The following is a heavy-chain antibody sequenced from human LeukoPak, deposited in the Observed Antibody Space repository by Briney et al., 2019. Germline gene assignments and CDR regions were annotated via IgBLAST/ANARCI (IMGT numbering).Heavy chain of an antibody. CDR1: GGSISSYY. D-gene: IGHD6-13*01. J-gene: IGHJ6*02. V-gene: IGHV4-4*07. CDR2: IYTSGST. CDR3: AREAYSSSPPDYYYYYGMDV. Sequence: SETLSLTCTVSGGSISSYYWSWIRQPAGKGLEWIGRIYTSGSTNYNPSLKSRVTMSVDTSKNQFSLKLSSVTAADTAVYYCAREAYSSSPPDYYYYYGMDVWGQGTTDTVSS.